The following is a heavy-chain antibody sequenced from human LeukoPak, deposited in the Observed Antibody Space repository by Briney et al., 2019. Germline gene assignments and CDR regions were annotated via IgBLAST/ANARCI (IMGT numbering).Heavy chain of an antibody. CDR3: ARYRSGDSTAYYTGY. D-gene: IGHD3-22*01. J-gene: IGHJ4*02. CDR1: GFTVSSTY. Sequence: PGGSLRLSCAASGFTVSSTYMTWVRQAPGKGLEWVSLIYSGGSTIYVDSVKGKFTIARDNSKNTVYLEMTSLRAEDTAVYYCARYRSGDSTAYYTGYWGQGTLVTVSS. CDR2: IYSGGST. V-gene: IGHV3-66*01.